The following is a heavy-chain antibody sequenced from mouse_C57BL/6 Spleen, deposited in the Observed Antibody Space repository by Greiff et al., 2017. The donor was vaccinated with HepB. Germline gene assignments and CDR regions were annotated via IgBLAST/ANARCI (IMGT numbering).Heavy chain of an antibody. CDR3: ARRGYDGYYVWDY. Sequence: QVHVKQPGAELVKPGASVKLSCKASGYTFTSYWMHWVKQRPGQGLEWIGMIHPNSGSTNYNEKFKSKATLTVDKSSSTAYMQLSSLTSEDSAVYYCARRGYDGYYVWDYWGQGTTLTVSS. J-gene: IGHJ2*01. D-gene: IGHD2-3*01. CDR2: IHPNSGST. V-gene: IGHV1-64*01. CDR1: GYTFTSYW.